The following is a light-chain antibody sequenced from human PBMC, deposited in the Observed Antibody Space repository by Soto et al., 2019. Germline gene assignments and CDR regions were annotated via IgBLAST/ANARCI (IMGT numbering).Light chain of an antibody. CDR3: QQRSNRRYT. V-gene: IGKV3-11*01. CDR2: DAS. Sequence: EIVLTQSPATLSLSPGERATLSCRASQSVSSYLAWYQQKPGQAPRLLIYDASNRATGIPARFSGSGSGTDFTLTISSLEPEDVAVYYCQQRSNRRYTFGQGTKLEIK. J-gene: IGKJ2*01. CDR1: QSVSSY.